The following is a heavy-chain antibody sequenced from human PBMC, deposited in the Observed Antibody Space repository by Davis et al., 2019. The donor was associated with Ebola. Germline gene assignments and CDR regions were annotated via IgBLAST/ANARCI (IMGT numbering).Heavy chain of an antibody. Sequence: PSETLSLTCAVSGGSISSGGYSWSWIRQPPGKGLEWIGYIYHSGSTYYNPSLKSRVTISVDRSKNQFSLKLSSVTAADTAVYYCARASPVYYGPSYAFDIWGQGTMVTVSS. CDR1: GGSISSGGYS. CDR3: ARASPVYYGPSYAFDI. V-gene: IGHV4-30-2*01. J-gene: IGHJ3*02. D-gene: IGHD3-10*01. CDR2: IYHSGST.